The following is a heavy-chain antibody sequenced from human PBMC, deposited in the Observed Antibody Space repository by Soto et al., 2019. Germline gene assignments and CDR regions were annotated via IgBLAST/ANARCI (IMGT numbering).Heavy chain of an antibody. J-gene: IGHJ4*02. CDR1: GFTFSNFW. D-gene: IGHD1-26*01. V-gene: IGHV3-7*01. CDR3: ATSAGAPGNY. CDR2: INQDGSAK. Sequence: EVQLVESGGGLVQPGGSLRLSCVASGFTFSNFWLSWARRAPGKGLEWVANINQDGSAKYYVPSVRGRFTISRDNAKNSLYLQMNSLRAEDAAVYYCATSAGAPGNYWGQGTLVTVSS.